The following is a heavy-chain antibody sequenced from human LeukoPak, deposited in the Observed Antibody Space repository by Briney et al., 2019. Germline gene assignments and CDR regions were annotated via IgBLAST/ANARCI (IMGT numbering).Heavy chain of an antibody. CDR2: IKEDDSEK. V-gene: IGHV3-7*01. CDR1: GFPFSNFW. Sequence: GGSLRLSCADSGFPFSNFWMTWVRQAPGKGLEWVANIKEDDSEKYYVESVKGRFTISRDNAKNSLYLQMNSLRVEDTAIYYCARSQQLSYWGQGTLVTVSS. CDR3: ARSQQLSY. D-gene: IGHD6-13*01. J-gene: IGHJ4*02.